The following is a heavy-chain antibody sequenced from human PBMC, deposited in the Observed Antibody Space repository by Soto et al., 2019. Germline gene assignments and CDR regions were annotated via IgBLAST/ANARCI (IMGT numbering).Heavy chain of an antibody. CDR3: AKGEYCSGGSCYWVGAFDI. V-gene: IGHV3-23*01. Sequence: GGSLRLSCAASGFTFSSYAMSWVRQAPGKGLEWVSAISGSGGSTYYADSVKGRFTISRDNSKNTLYLQMNSLRAEDTAVYYCAKGEYCSGGSCYWVGAFDIWGQGTMVTVSS. CDR1: GFTFSSYA. D-gene: IGHD2-15*01. CDR2: ISGSGGST. J-gene: IGHJ3*02.